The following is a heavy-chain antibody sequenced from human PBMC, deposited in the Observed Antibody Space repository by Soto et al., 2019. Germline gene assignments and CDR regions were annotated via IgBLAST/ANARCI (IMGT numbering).Heavy chain of an antibody. V-gene: IGHV1-69*01. CDR2: IIPIFGTA. CDR3: ARDIYSYGSFVDYYYGMDV. J-gene: IGHJ6*02. D-gene: IGHD5-18*01. CDR1: GGTFSSYA. Sequence: QVQLVQSGAEVKKPGSSVKVSCKASGGTFSSYAISWVRQAPGQGLEWMGGIIPIFGTANYAQKFQGRVTITADESTSTAYMELSSLRSEDTAVYYCARDIYSYGSFVDYYYGMDVWGQGTTVTVSS.